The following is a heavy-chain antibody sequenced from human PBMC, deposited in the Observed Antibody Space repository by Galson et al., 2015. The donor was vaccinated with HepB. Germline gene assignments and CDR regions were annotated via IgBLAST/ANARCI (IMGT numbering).Heavy chain of an antibody. J-gene: IGHJ6*02. Sequence: SVKVSCKASGYTFTGYYMHWVRQAPGQGLEWMGWINPNSGGTNYAQKFQGWVTMTRDTSISTAYMELSRLRSDDTAVYYCARAYYYGSGRFYYYGMDVWGQGTTVTVSS. CDR1: GYTFTGYY. CDR3: ARAYYYGSGRFYYYGMDV. D-gene: IGHD3-10*01. CDR2: INPNSGGT. V-gene: IGHV1-2*04.